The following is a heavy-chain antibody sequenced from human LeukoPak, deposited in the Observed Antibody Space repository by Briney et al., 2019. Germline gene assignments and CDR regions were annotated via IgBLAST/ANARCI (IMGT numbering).Heavy chain of an antibody. CDR2: IYYSGST. V-gene: IGHV4-39*07. D-gene: IGHD4-17*01. Sequence: SETLSLTCTVSGGSINSSSYYWGWIRQPPGKGLEWIGSIYYSGSTYYNPSLKSRVTISVDTSKNQFSLKLSSVTAADTAVYYCASALRNDYGDRYYYYYGMDVWGQGTTATVSS. J-gene: IGHJ6*02. CDR3: ASALRNDYGDRYYYYYGMDV. CDR1: GGSINSSSYY.